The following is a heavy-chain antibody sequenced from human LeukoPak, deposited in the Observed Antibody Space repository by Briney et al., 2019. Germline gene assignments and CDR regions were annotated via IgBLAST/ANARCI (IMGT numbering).Heavy chain of an antibody. V-gene: IGHV4-34*01. J-gene: IGHJ4*02. CDR2: INHSGST. CDR1: GGSFSGYY. Sequence: SETLSLTCAVYGGSFSGYYWSWIRQPPGKGLEWIGEINHSGSTNYNPSLKSRVTISVDTSKNQFSLKLSSVTAADTAVYYCARGSYYYDSSGYYYSSRGYYFDYWGQGTLVTVSS. D-gene: IGHD3-22*01. CDR3: ARGSYYYDSSGYYYSSRGYYFDY.